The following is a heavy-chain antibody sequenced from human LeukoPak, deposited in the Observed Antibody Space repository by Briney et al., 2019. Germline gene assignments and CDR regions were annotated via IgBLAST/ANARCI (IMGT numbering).Heavy chain of an antibody. CDR2: IYYSGST. CDR3: ARHEDRNWYFDH. J-gene: IGHJ4*02. Sequence: PSETLSLTCTVSGGSISSSYYYWGWIRQPPGKGLEWIGTIYYSGSTYYNPSLKDRVTISVDTSKNQFSLKLSSVTAPDTAVYYCARHEDRNWYFDHWGQGTLVTVSS. D-gene: IGHD1-1*01. V-gene: IGHV4-39*01. CDR1: GGSISSSYYY.